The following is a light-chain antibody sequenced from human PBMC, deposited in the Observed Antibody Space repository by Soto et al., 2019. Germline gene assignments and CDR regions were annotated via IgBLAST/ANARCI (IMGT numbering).Light chain of an antibody. J-gene: IGKJ2*01. V-gene: IGKV1-39*01. CDR1: QTINTY. CDR3: QQGSSAPFT. CDR2: AAS. Sequence: DIQVTQSPSSLSASVGDRVTITCRTSQTINTYLNWYQQQPGKAPKLLIFAASTLHSGVPARFSGSGSETDFTLTITSLQPEDFAPYYCQQGSSAPFTFGPGTQLEV.